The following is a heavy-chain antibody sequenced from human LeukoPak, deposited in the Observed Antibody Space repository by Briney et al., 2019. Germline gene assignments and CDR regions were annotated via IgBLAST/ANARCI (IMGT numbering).Heavy chain of an antibody. V-gene: IGHV3-21*01. CDR1: GFTFSSYS. CDR3: ARSDPSDI. Sequence: GGSLGLSCAASGFTFSSYSMDWVRQAPGKGLEWVSSISSTSTYIYYADSVKGRFTISRDNAKHSLYLQMNSLRAEDTAVYYCARSDPSDIWGRGTMVTVSS. CDR2: ISSTSTYI. J-gene: IGHJ3*02.